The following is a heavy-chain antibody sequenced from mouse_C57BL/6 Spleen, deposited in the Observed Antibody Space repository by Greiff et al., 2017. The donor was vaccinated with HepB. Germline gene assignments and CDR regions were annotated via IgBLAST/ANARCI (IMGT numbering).Heavy chain of an antibody. J-gene: IGHJ3*01. V-gene: IGHV3-1*01. Sequence: EVKLQESGPGMVKPSQSLSLTCTVTGYSITSGYDWHWIRHFPGNKLEWMGYISYSGSTNYNPSLKSRISITHDTSKNHFFLKLNSVTTEDTATYYCARDDYSNPFAYWGQGTLVTVSA. CDR1: GYSITSGYD. CDR3: ARDDYSNPFAY. D-gene: IGHD2-5*01. CDR2: ISYSGST.